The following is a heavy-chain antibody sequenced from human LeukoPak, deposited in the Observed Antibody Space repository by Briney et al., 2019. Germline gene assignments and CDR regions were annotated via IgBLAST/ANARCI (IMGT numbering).Heavy chain of an antibody. Sequence: SETLSLTCTVSGGSISSYYWSWIRQPPGKGLKWIGDIYYSGSTNYNPSLKSRVTISVDTSKNQFSLRLSSVTAADTAVYYSARLASGSYGPLTPFDYWGQGTLVTVSS. CDR2: IYYSGST. CDR1: GGSISSYY. J-gene: IGHJ4*02. CDR3: ARLASGSYGPLTPFDY. D-gene: IGHD1-26*01. V-gene: IGHV4-59*08.